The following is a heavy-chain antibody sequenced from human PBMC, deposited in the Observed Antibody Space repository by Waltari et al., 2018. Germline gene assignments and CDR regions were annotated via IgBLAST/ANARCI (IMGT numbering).Heavy chain of an antibody. CDR3: ARGRAVDY. D-gene: IGHD6-19*01. CDR2: INHSGST. V-gene: IGHV4-34*01. J-gene: IGHJ4*02. CDR1: GGSFSGYY. Sequence: QVQLQQWGAGLFKPSETLSLTCAVYGGSFSGYYWSWIRQPPGKGLEWIGEINHSGSTNYNPSLKSRVTISVDTSKNQFSLKLSSVTAADTAVYYCARGRAVDYWGQGTLVTVSS.